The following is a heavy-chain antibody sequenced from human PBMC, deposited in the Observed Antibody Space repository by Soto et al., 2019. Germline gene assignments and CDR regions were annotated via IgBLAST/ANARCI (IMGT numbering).Heavy chain of an antibody. V-gene: IGHV4-4*02. CDR3: AREAYKRGATNPFFDY. CDR1: GGSISSSNW. CDR2: IYPSGIT. D-gene: IGHD1-26*01. Sequence: PSETLSLTCAVSGGSISSSNWWTWDRLPPGKGLEWIGEIYPSGITNYSPSLKSRVTMSVDKSKNQFSLKLNSVTAADTAMYYCAREAYKRGATNPFFDYWGQGTLVTVSS. J-gene: IGHJ4*02.